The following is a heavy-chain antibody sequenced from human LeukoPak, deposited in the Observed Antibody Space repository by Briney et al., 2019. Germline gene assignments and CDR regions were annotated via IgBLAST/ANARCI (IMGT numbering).Heavy chain of an antibody. D-gene: IGHD3-10*01. J-gene: IGHJ4*02. CDR3: ARDWVRGPVFDY. V-gene: IGHV3-48*03. Sequence: PEGSLRLSCAASGFPFSTYEMNWVRQAPGKGMEWVSYISGSGSIIYYADSVKGRFTISRGNAKNSLYLQMNSLRAEDTALYYCARDWVRGPVFDYWGQGTLVTVSS. CDR1: GFPFSTYE. CDR2: ISGSGSII.